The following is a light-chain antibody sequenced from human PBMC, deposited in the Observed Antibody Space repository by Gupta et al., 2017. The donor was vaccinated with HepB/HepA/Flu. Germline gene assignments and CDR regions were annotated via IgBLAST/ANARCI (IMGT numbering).Light chain of an antibody. CDR1: SISSYY. CDR3: NSRNSSGNHLV. Sequence: SELTQDPAVSVASGQTVRITCHGDSISSYYASWYQQKPGQAPVLVIYGKNNRPAGIPDRFSGTTSGNTASLTITRAQAEDDADYYCNSRNSSGNHLVFGGGTKLTVL. J-gene: IGLJ2*01. CDR2: GKN. V-gene: IGLV3-19*01.